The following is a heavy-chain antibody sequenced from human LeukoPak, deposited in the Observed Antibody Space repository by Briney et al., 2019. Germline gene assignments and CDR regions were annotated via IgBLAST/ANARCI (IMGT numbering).Heavy chain of an antibody. Sequence: GGSLRLSCAASGFTFSSYSMNWVRQAPGKGLEWVSSISSSSYIYYADSVKGRFTISRDNAKNSLYLQMNSLRAEDTAVYYCTRVNYYDSSGYYYPFDYWGQGTLVTVSS. CDR1: GFTFSSYS. CDR2: ISSSSYI. CDR3: TRVNYYDSSGYYYPFDY. J-gene: IGHJ4*02. D-gene: IGHD3-22*01. V-gene: IGHV3-21*01.